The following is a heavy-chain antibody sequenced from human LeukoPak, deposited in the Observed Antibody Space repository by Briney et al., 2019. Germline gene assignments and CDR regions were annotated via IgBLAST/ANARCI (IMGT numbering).Heavy chain of an antibody. CDR1: GYVFASHW. CDR2: IKPDSGQT. J-gene: IGHJ4*02. Sequence: GASVKVSCRASGYVFASHWVHWFRQAPGQGLEWVGFIKPDSGQTSLAQSLQGRVTLTRDTSISTVYMELNGLTSDDTAVYFCARDYPHQRFDIWGQGTLVTVSS. D-gene: IGHD2-2*01. CDR3: ARDYPHQRFDI. V-gene: IGHV1-2*02.